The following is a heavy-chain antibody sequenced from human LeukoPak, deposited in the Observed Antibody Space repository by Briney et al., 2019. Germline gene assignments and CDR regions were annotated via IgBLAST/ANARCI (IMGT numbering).Heavy chain of an antibody. CDR3: ARDPPAVAANTYG. D-gene: IGHD6-6*01. CDR2: IYSGGAT. Sequence: GSLRLSCAASGFTVSNNYMGWVRQAPGRGLEWVSLIYSGGATFYADAVKGRFTISRDGSKNTLYLQMNSLRAEDTAVYYCARDPPAVAANTYGWGQGTLVTVSS. V-gene: IGHV3-66*01. CDR1: GFTVSNNY. J-gene: IGHJ4*02.